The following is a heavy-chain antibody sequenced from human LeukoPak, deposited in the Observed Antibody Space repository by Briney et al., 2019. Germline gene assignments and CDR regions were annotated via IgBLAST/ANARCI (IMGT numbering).Heavy chain of an antibody. D-gene: IGHD3-3*01. Sequence: SETLSLTCAVSGGSVSSGSYYWSWIRQPPGKGLEWIGYIYYSGSTNYNPSLKSRVTISVDTSKNQFSLKLSSVTAADTAVYYCPRGPPYYDFWSGYYTDYYYYMDVWGKGTTVTVSS. CDR2: IYYSGST. CDR3: PRGPPYYDFWSGYYTDYYYYMDV. V-gene: IGHV4-61*01. CDR1: GGSVSSGSYY. J-gene: IGHJ6*03.